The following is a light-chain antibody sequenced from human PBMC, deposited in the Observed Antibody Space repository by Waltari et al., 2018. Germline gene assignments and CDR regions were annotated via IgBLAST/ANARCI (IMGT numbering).Light chain of an antibody. CDR1: TSY. V-gene: IGLV1-47*01. Sequence: QSVLTQPPSASGTPGQRVTISCTGSTSYIYWYQQLPGTAPKLLIYRNSQRPSGVPARFSASKSGTSASLTSSGLRSEDEADYYCAAWDVSLSARVFGGGTKLTVL. J-gene: IGLJ3*02. CDR3: AAWDVSLSARV. CDR2: RNS.